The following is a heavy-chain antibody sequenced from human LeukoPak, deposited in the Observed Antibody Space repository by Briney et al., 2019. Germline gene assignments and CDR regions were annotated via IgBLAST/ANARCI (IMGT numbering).Heavy chain of an antibody. V-gene: IGHV4-39*02. Sequence: WVRQAPGKGLEWIGSIYYAGSSYYNPSLKSRFTISVNTSKNHFSLKVNSVTAADTAIYYCAGGRGRSAWENWFDPWGQGTLVTVSS. CDR2: IYYAGSS. J-gene: IGHJ5*02. D-gene: IGHD1-26*01. CDR3: AGGRGRSAWENWFDP.